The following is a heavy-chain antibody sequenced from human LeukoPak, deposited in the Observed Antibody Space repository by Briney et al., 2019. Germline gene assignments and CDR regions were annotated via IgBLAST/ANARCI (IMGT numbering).Heavy chain of an antibody. D-gene: IGHD1-1*01. CDR1: GGSFSGYY. Sequence: SETLSLTCAVYGGSFSGYYWSWIRQPPGKGLEWIGEINHSGSTNYNPSLKSRVTISVDTSKNQYSLKLSSVTAADTAVYYCARGWVPQGFYFYYYMDVWGKGTRVSISS. V-gene: IGHV4-34*01. CDR3: ARGWVPQGFYFYYYMDV. CDR2: INHSGST. J-gene: IGHJ6*03.